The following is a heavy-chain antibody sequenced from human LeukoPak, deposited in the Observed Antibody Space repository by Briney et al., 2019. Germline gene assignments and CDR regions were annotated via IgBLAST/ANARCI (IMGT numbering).Heavy chain of an antibody. D-gene: IGHD2/OR15-2a*01. CDR3: ARLAVVEYPASRSNYFDY. V-gene: IGHV4-38-2*01. CDR1: GFSISSGYF. J-gene: IGHJ4*02. Sequence: PSETLSLTCAVSGFSISSGYFWAWVRRPPGKGPEWIGSIYHSGTTYYSPSLKSRVIMSVDTSKNQFSLKLNSVTAAHTAMDYFARLAVVEYPASRSNYFDYGGQRNLVSVSS. CDR2: IYHSGTT.